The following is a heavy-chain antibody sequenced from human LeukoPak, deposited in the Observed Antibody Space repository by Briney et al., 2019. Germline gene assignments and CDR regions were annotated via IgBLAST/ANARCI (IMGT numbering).Heavy chain of an antibody. V-gene: IGHV3-23*01. J-gene: IGHJ5*02. CDR3: ARHSGSYWGYNWFDP. CDR1: GFTFSSYA. Sequence: GGSLRLSCAASGFTFSSYAMSWVRQAPGKGLEWVSAISGSGGSTYYADSVKGRLTISRDNSKNTLYLQMNSLRAEDTAVYYCARHSGSYWGYNWFDPWGQGTLVTVSS. CDR2: ISGSGGST. D-gene: IGHD1-26*01.